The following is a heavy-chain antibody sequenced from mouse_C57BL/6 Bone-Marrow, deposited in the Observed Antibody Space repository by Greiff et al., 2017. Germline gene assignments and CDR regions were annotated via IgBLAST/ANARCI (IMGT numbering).Heavy chain of an antibody. CDR2: IYPGDGDT. Sequence: VHLVESGAELVKPGASVKISCKASGYAFSSYWMNWVKQRPGKGLEWIGQIYPGDGDTNYNGKFKGKATLTADKSSSTAYMQLSSLTADDSAVYFCATTAYWYFDVWGTGTTVTVSS. CDR1: GYAFSSYW. J-gene: IGHJ1*03. V-gene: IGHV1-80*01. CDR3: ATTAYWYFDV. D-gene: IGHD4-1*02.